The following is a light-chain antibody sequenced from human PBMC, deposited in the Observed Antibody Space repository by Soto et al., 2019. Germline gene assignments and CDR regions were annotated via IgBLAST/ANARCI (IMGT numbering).Light chain of an antibody. J-gene: IGKJ5*01. CDR3: QQHGVT. Sequence: EIVLTQSPGTLSLSPGERATLSCRASQSVSSSYLAWYQQKPGQAPRLLIYGASSRATGIPDRFSGSGSGTDFTLTISRLEPEDFAVYYCQQHGVTFGQGTRLEI. CDR2: GAS. CDR1: QSVSSSY. V-gene: IGKV3-20*01.